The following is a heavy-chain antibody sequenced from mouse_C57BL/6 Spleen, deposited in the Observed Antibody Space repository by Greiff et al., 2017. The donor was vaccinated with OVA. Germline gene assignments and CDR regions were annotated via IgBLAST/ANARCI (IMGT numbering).Heavy chain of an antibody. J-gene: IGHJ4*01. CDR3: ARRDGNLAMDY. Sequence: VQLQQSGAELARPGASVKLSCKASGYTFTSYGISWVKQRTGQGLEWIGEIYTRSGNTYYNEKFKGKATLTADKSSSTAYMELRSLTSEDSAVYFCARRDGNLAMDYWGQGTSVTVSS. D-gene: IGHD2-1*01. CDR1: GYTFTSYG. V-gene: IGHV1-81*01. CDR2: IYTRSGNT.